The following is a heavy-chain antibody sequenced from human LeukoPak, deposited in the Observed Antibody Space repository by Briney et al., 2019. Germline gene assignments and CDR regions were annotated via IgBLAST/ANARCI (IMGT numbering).Heavy chain of an antibody. Sequence: GGSLRLSCAASGFTFSSYSMNWVRQAPGKGLEWVSYISSSSSTIYYADPVKGRFTISRDNAKNSLYLQMNSLRAEDTAVYYCAKGAAEGYSYGFGLDYWGQGTLVTVSS. CDR3: AKGAAEGYSYGFGLDY. CDR1: GFTFSSYS. CDR2: ISSSSSTI. J-gene: IGHJ4*02. V-gene: IGHV3-48*01. D-gene: IGHD5-18*01.